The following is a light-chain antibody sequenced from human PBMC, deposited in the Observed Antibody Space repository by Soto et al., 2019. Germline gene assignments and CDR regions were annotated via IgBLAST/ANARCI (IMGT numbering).Light chain of an antibody. CDR2: AAS. CDR1: QGISNY. V-gene: IGKV1-27*01. Sequence: DIQMTQSPSSLSASVGDRVTITCRASQGISNYLAWYQQKPGKVPKLLIYAASTLQSGVPSRFSGSGSGTDFTLTISTLQAEDVAVYYCQQYYSRSSTTFGQGTRLEIK. CDR3: QQYYSRSSTT. J-gene: IGKJ5*01.